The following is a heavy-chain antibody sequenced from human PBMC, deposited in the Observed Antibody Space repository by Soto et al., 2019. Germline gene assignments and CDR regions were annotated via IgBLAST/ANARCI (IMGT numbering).Heavy chain of an antibody. D-gene: IGHD2-2*01. CDR1: GDSVSSNIAA. Sequence: SQTLSLTCAISGDSVSSNIAAWNWIRQSPSRGLEWLGRTFYRSKWYNEYAPSVKSRVTIISDTSKNQFSLHLNSVTPEDTAVYYCAKNGIYGRSTTYWYFVLWGRGTPVTVPS. V-gene: IGHV6-1*01. CDR2: TFYRSKWYN. CDR3: AKNGIYGRSTTYWYFVL. J-gene: IGHJ2*01.